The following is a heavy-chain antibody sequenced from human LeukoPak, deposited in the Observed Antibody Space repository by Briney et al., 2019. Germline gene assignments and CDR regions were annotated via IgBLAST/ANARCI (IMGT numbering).Heavy chain of an antibody. CDR2: IYTSGST. Sequence: SETLSLTCTVSGGSISSYYWSWIRRPAGKGLEWIGRIYTSGSTNYNPSLKSRVTMSVDTSKNQFSLKLSSVTAADTAVYYCARALTPSGWYLLDYWGQGTLVTVSS. D-gene: IGHD6-19*01. V-gene: IGHV4-4*07. CDR3: ARALTPSGWYLLDY. CDR1: GGSISSYY. J-gene: IGHJ4*02.